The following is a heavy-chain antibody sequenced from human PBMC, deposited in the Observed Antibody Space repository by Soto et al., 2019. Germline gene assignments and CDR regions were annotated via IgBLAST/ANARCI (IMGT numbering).Heavy chain of an antibody. V-gene: IGHV4-34*01. D-gene: IGHD3-3*01. J-gene: IGHJ3*02. CDR1: GGSFSGYY. CDR3: ARVGYDYAFDI. Sequence: QAQLQQWGAGLLKPSETLSLTCAVYGGSFSGYYWSWIRQPPGKGLEWIGEINHSGSTNYNPSLKSRVTISVDTSKNQFSLKLSSVTAADTAVYYCARVGYDYAFDIWGQGTMVTVSS. CDR2: INHSGST.